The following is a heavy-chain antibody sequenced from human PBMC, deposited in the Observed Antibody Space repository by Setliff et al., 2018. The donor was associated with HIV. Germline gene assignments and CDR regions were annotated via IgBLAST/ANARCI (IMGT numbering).Heavy chain of an antibody. D-gene: IGHD2-21*02. CDR1: GYSISSGYY. J-gene: IGHJ2*01. CDR3: ARDVGLCGVDCWPYFYFDL. V-gene: IGHV4-38-2*02. Sequence: PSETLSLTCSVSGYSISSGYYWGWIRQPPGKGLEWIGSIYQTGSTNYNPSLKSRVTVSLDMSNNQFSLKVTSMTAADTAVYYCARDVGLCGVDCWPYFYFDLWGRGNLVTVSS. CDR2: IYQTGST.